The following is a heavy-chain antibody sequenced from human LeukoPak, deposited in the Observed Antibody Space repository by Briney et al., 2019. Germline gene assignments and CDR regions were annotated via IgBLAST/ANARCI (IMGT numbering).Heavy chain of an antibody. V-gene: IGHV3-33*01. Sequence: GGSLRLSCVASGFTFSGHGMHWVRQAPGKGLEWVAVIWANGITKHYADSVKGRFTISRDNSRSTLYLQTTSLTAEDTAIYYCARDASFYADDYWGQGTQVTVSS. J-gene: IGHJ4*02. CDR2: IWANGITK. D-gene: IGHD2/OR15-2a*01. CDR1: GFTFSGHG. CDR3: ARDASFYADDY.